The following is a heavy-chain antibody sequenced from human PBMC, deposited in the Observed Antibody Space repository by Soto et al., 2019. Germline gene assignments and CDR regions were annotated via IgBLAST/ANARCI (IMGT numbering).Heavy chain of an antibody. CDR1: GFTFNAYA. CDR3: ARVASDYINSVDN. V-gene: IGHV3-23*01. CDR2: IGGSGGNR. D-gene: IGHD4-4*01. Sequence: EVQLLESGGGLVQPGGSLRLSCAASGFTFNAYAMTWVRQAPGKGLEWVSAIGGSGGNRYYADSVRGRYTISRDNSKDTVDLRMNSLRVEDTAVYYCARVASDYINSVDNWGQGILVTVSS. J-gene: IGHJ4*02.